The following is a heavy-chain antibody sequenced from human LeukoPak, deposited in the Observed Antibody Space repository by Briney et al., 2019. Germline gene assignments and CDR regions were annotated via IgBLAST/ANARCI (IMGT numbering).Heavy chain of an antibody. D-gene: IGHD3-22*01. CDR2: INWDGSPI. V-gene: IGHV3-9*01. CDR3: ARASYYYDTSGLGAFDI. J-gene: IGHJ3*02. CDR1: GFTFDDHA. Sequence: PGRSLRLSCAASGFTFDDHAMYWVRQAPGKGLEWVSGINWDGSPIGYADAVKGRFTISRDGAKNSLYLQMNSLRTEDTALYYCARASYYYDTSGLGAFDIWGQGTLVTVSS.